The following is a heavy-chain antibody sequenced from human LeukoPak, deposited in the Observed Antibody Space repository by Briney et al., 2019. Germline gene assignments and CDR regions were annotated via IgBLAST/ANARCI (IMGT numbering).Heavy chain of an antibody. J-gene: IGHJ4*02. V-gene: IGHV1-2*04. CDR2: INPNSGGT. CDR3: ARDLSREYSGFTDY. Sequence: ASVKVSCKASGYTFTGYYMHWVRQAPGQGLEWMGWINPNSGGTNYAQKFQGWVTMTRDTSISTAYMELNRLRSDDTAVYYCARDLSREYSGFTDYWGQGTLVTVS. CDR1: GYTFTGYY. D-gene: IGHD5-12*01.